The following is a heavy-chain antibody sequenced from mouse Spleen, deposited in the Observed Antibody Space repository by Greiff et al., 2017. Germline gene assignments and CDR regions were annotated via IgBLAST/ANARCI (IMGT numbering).Heavy chain of an antibody. CDR3: ARYYYGSPYYAMDY. CDR2: ISSGGSYT. D-gene: IGHD1-1*01. J-gene: IGHJ4*01. CDR1: GFTFSSYA. Sequence: EVHLVESGGGLVKPGGSLKLSCAASGFTFSSYAMSWVRQSPEKRLEWVAEISSGGSYTYYPDTVTGRFTISRDNAKNTLYLEMSSLRSEDTAMYYCARYYYGSPYYAMDYWGQGTSVTVSS. V-gene: IGHV5-9-4*01.